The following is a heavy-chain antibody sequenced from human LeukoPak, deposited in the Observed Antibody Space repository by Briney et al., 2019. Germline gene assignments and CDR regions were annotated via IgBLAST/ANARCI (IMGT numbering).Heavy chain of an antibody. CDR1: GYTFTSYY. CDR3: ASRYSSGWYYFDY. CDR2: INPSGGST. V-gene: IGHV1-46*01. D-gene: IGHD6-19*01. J-gene: IGHJ4*02. Sequence: ASVKVSCKASGYTFTSYYMHWVRQASGQGLEWMGIINPSGGSTSYAQKFQGRVTMTRDTSTSTVYMELSSLRSEDTAVYYCASRYSSGWYYFDYWGQGTLVTVSS.